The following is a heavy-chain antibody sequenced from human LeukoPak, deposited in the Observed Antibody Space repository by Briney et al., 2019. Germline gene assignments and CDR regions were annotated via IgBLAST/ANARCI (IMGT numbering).Heavy chain of an antibody. J-gene: IGHJ2*01. CDR2: INPSGGST. V-gene: IGHV1-46*01. Sequence: ASVKASCKASGYTFTSYYMHWVRQAPGQGLEWMGIINPSGGSTSYAQKFQGRVTMTRDTSTSTVYMELSSLRSEDTAVYYCARVGYYDSSGQTYWYFDLWGRGTLVTVSS. D-gene: IGHD3-22*01. CDR3: ARVGYYDSSGQTYWYFDL. CDR1: GYTFTSYY.